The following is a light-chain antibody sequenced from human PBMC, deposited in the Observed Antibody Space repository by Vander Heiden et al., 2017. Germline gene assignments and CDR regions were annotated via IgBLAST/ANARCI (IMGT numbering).Light chain of an antibody. Sequence: DIQMTQSPSSLSASVGDRVTITCQASQDISNYLNWYQQKPGKAPKLLIYDASNLETGVPSRFSGSGSGTDFTFTISSLQPEDFATYYCQQDDNLPFTFGQGTKVXIK. CDR2: DAS. CDR3: QQDDNLPFT. V-gene: IGKV1-33*01. CDR1: QDISNY. J-gene: IGKJ2*01.